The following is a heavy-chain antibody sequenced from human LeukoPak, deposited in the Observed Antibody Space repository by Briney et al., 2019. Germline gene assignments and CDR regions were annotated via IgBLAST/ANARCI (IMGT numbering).Heavy chain of an antibody. CDR2: IYFSGST. D-gene: IGHD2-2*02. V-gene: IGHV4-31*03. CDR3: ATSDGYCTSTTCYNPFDS. J-gene: IGHJ4*02. Sequence: SETLSLTCTVSGGSISSGDYWWSWIRQHPGKGLEWSGYIYFSGSTYYNPSLKSRVTISLDTSKNQFSLNLSSVTAADTAVYYCATSDGYCTSTTCYNPFDSWGQGTLVTVSS. CDR1: GGSISSGDYW.